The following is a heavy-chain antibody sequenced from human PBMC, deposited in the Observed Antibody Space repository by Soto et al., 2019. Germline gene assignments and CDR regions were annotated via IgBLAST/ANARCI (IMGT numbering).Heavy chain of an antibody. CDR3: ASRIPGPTYLAY. Sequence: QLQLQESGSGLVKPSQTLSLTCAVSGGSISSGGYSWSWIRQPPGKGLEWIGYIYHSGSTYYNPSLKSRVTIPLHRSKTHFPLNLSSVTAADTAVYYCASRIPGPTYLAYWGQGTLVTVSS. J-gene: IGHJ4*02. CDR2: IYHSGST. D-gene: IGHD1-7*01. V-gene: IGHV4-30-2*01. CDR1: GGSISSGGYS.